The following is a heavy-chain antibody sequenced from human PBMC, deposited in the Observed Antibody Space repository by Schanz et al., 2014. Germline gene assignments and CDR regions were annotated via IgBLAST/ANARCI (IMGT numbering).Heavy chain of an antibody. Sequence: QVQLQESGPGLVKPSQTLSLTCTVSGASISSRDFYWSWIRQFPGKGLEWIGYISYSGRTYYSPSLKSRRTTSVDTSTNQFSLRLSSVTAADTAIYYCSRGECSSASCHEVAPPDDWGQGTLVTVSS. J-gene: IGHJ4*02. CDR3: SRGECSSASCHEVAPPDD. CDR1: GASISSRDFY. V-gene: IGHV4-31*03. CDR2: ISYSGRT. D-gene: IGHD2-2*01.